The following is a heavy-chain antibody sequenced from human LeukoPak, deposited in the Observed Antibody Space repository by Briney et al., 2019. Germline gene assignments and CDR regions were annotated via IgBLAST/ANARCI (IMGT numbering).Heavy chain of an antibody. J-gene: IGHJ4*02. D-gene: IGHD2-2*02. CDR3: ARQYTGIDY. CDR2: IYHSGST. Sequence: SETLSLTCAVSGYSISSGYYWGWIRQPPGKGLEWIGSIYHSGSTYYNPSLKSRVAMSVDTSKNQFSLKLSSVTATDTAVFYCARQYTGIDYWGQGSLVTVSS. V-gene: IGHV4-38-2*01. CDR1: GYSISSGYY.